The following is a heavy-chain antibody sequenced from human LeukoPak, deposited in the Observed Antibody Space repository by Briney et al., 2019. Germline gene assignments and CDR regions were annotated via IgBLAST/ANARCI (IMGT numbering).Heavy chain of an antibody. V-gene: IGHV4-34*01. CDR3: ARAAYGAAMFGY. D-gene: IGHD4-17*01. CDR1: GGSFSGYY. CDR2: INHSGST. J-gene: IGHJ4*02. Sequence: SETLSLTCAVYGGSFSGYYWSWIRQPPGKGLEWIGEINHSGSTNYNPSLKSRVTISVDTSKNQFSLKLSSVTAADTAVYYCARAAYGAAMFGYWGQGILVTVSS.